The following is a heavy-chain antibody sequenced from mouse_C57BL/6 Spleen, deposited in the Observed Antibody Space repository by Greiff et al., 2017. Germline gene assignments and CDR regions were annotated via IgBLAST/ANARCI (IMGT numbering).Heavy chain of an antibody. J-gene: IGHJ3*01. CDR1: GYTFTSYW. CDR3: ARGLDYYGSTAY. D-gene: IGHD1-1*01. Sequence: VQLQQPGAELVRPGSSVKLSCKASGYTFTSYWMDWVKQRPGQGLEWIGNIYPSDSETHYNQKFKDKATLTVDKSSSTAYMQLSSLTSEDSAVYYCARGLDYYGSTAYWGQGTLVTVSA. V-gene: IGHV1-61*01. CDR2: IYPSDSET.